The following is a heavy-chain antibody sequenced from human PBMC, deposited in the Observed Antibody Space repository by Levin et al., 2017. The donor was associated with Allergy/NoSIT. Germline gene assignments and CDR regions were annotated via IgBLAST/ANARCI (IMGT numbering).Heavy chain of an antibody. CDR3: AIGGSNRWFDP. CDR1: GFTFTRNW. J-gene: IGHJ5*02. V-gene: IGHV5-51*01. CDR2: IHPDDSDI. Sequence: GESLKISCQISGFTFTRNWIGWVRQKPGKGLQWVGVIHPDDSDIIYNPAFQGHVTISADKSTSTAYLQWSSLQASDAGIYYCAIGGSNRWFDPWGQGTLVTVSS. D-gene: IGHD3-16*02.